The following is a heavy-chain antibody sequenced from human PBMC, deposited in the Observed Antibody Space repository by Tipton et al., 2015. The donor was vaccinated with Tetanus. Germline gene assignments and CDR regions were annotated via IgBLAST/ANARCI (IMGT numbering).Heavy chain of an antibody. CDR2: IYYSGST. D-gene: IGHD5-12*01. CDR3: ARATGGYRGYDYVDF. J-gene: IGHJ4*02. Sequence: TLSLTCSVSGGSISGSNYFWNWIRQQPGKGPEWIGYIYYSGSTHYNPSLKGRVTMSVDTSKNQFSPKLSSVTAADTAVYYCARATGGYRGYDYVDFWGQGTQVAVSS. V-gene: IGHV4-31*03. CDR1: GGSISGSNYF.